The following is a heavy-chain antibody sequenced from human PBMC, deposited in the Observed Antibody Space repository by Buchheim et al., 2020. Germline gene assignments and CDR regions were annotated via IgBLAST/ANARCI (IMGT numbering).Heavy chain of an antibody. CDR1: GYTFTSYY. CDR2: INPSGGST. V-gene: IGHV1-46*01. CDR3: ARGAGLGKSAGYSYPPFDY. Sequence: QVQLVQSGAEVKKPGASVKVSCKASGYTFTSYYMHWVRQAPGQGLEWMGIINPSGGSTSYAQKFQGRVTMTRDTSTRTVYMELSSLRSEDTAVYYCARGAGLGKSAGYSYPPFDYWGQGTL. J-gene: IGHJ4*02. D-gene: IGHD5-18*01.